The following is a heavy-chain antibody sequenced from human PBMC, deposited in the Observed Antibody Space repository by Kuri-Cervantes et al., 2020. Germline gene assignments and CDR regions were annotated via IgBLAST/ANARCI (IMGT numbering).Heavy chain of an antibody. CDR2: IWYDGSNK. Sequence: GGSLRLSCAASGFTFSSYGMHWVRQAPGEGLEWVAVIWYDGSNKYYADSVKGRFTISRDNSKNTLYLQMNSLRAEDTAVYYCARDNYYDSSGYYYYYGMDVWGQGTTVTVSS. CDR1: GFTFSSYG. D-gene: IGHD3-22*01. J-gene: IGHJ6*02. V-gene: IGHV3-33*08. CDR3: ARDNYYDSSGYYYYYGMDV.